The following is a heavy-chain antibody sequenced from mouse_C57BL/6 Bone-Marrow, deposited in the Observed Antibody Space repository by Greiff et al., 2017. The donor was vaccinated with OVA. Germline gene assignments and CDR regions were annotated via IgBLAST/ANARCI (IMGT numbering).Heavy chain of an antibody. CDR1: GYSFTGYY. Sequence: EVHLVESGPELVKPGASVKISCKASGYSFTGYYMNWVKQSPEKSLEWIGEINPSTGGTTYNQKFKAKATLTVDKSSSTAYMQLKSLTSEDSAVYYCARRYYGSSYDYWYFDVWGTGTTVTVSS. CDR3: ARRYYGSSYDYWYFDV. D-gene: IGHD1-1*01. CDR2: INPSTGGT. V-gene: IGHV1-42*01. J-gene: IGHJ1*03.